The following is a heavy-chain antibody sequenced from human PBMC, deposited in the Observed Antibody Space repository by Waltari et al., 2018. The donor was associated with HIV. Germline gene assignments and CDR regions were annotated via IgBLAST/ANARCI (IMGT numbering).Heavy chain of an antibody. CDR1: GGSFSGYY. V-gene: IGHV4-34*01. J-gene: IGHJ4*02. CDR2: INHSGST. Sequence: QVQLQQWGAGLLKPSETLSLTCAVYGGSFSGYYWSWIRQPPGKGLEWIGEINHSGSTHHNPSLKSRVTISLATSKNQFSLKLSSVTAADTAVYYCARGGIRSSDSSGQTLDYWGQGTLVTVSS. CDR3: ARGGIRSSDSSGQTLDY. D-gene: IGHD3-22*01.